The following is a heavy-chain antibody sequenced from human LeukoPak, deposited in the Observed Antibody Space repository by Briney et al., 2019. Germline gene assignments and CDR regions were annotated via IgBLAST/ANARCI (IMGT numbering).Heavy chain of an antibody. CDR2: ISGSGGST. D-gene: IGHD3-22*01. CDR1: GFTFSTYA. J-gene: IGHJ4*02. CDR3: AKTSDYYDSSGYFDY. V-gene: IGHV3-23*01. Sequence: GGSLRLSCAASGFTFSTYAMSWVRQAPGKGLEWVSAISGSGGSTYYADSVKGRFTISRDNSKNTLYLQMNSLRAEDTAVYYCAKTSDYYDSSGYFDYWGQGTLVTVSS.